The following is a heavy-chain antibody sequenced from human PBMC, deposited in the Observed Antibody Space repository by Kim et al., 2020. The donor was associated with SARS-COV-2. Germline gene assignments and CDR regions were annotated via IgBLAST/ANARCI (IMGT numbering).Heavy chain of an antibody. D-gene: IGHD2-15*01. J-gene: IGHJ4*02. V-gene: IGHV4-39*07. Sequence: SETLSLTCTVSGGSISSSSYYWGWIRQPPGKGLEWIGSIYYSGSTYYNPSLKSRVTISVDTSKNQFSLKLSSVTAADTAVYYCARDRNIVDRGQIYYFDYWGQGTLVTVSS. CDR1: GGSISSSSYY. CDR2: IYYSGST. CDR3: ARDRNIVDRGQIYYFDY.